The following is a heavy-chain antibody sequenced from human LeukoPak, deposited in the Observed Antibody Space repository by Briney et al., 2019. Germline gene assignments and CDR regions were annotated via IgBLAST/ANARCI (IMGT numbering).Heavy chain of an antibody. V-gene: IGHV3-74*01. CDR3: ARDSRRGLWPLGY. CDR1: GNYW. Sequence: PGGSLRLSCVASGNYWMHWVRQAPGKGLVWVSHINSDGSWTSYADSVKGRFTISRDNSKNTLYLQMNSLRAEDTAVYYCARDSRRGLWPLGYWGQGTLVTVSS. J-gene: IGHJ4*02. D-gene: IGHD2/OR15-2a*01. CDR2: INSDGSWT.